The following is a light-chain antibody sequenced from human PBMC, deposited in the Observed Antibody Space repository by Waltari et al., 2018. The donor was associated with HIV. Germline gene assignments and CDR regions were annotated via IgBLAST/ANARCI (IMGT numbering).Light chain of an antibody. V-gene: IGLV1-44*01. Sequence: QSVLTQPPSASGTPGQRVTISSSGGRSTIGAQIVHCYQLLPGRAPILLIYATNQRPSGVPDRFSGSKSGTSASLAISGLQSEDEGDYYCATWDNGLNGRHVFGTGTQVTV. CDR1: RSTIGAQI. J-gene: IGLJ1*01. CDR2: ATN. CDR3: ATWDNGLNGRHV.